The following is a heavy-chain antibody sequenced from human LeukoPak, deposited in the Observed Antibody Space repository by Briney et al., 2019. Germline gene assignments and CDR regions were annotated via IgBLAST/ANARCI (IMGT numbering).Heavy chain of an antibody. CDR2: INQDGSEK. CDR3: ARDRHGDTGDWSFDL. CDR1: GFTFSSYW. J-gene: IGHJ2*01. V-gene: IGHV3-7*01. Sequence: QPGGSLRLSCAASGFTFSSYWMSWVRQAPGKGLEWVANINQDGSEKYYVDSVKVRFTISRDNGRSSLFLQMNSLRVEDTAVYYCARDRHGDTGDWSFDLWGRGTLVTVSS. D-gene: IGHD4-17*01.